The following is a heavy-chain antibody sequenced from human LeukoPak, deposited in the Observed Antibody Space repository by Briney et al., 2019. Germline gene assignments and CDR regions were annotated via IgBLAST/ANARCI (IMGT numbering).Heavy chain of an antibody. J-gene: IGHJ5*02. D-gene: IGHD5-12*01. Sequence: SETMSLTCTVSGGSISSYYWSWIRQPPGKGLEWIGYIYYSGSTNYNPSLKSRVTISVDTSKNQSSLKLSSVTAADTAVYYCARAWLPNWFDPWGQGTLVTVSS. V-gene: IGHV4-59*01. CDR2: IYYSGST. CDR3: ARAWLPNWFDP. CDR1: GGSISSYY.